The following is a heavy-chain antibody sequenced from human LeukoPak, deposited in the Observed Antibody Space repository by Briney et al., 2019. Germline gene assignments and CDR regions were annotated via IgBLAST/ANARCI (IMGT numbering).Heavy chain of an antibody. CDR3: ARDDGSGWYSSDY. V-gene: IGHV1-2*02. CDR2: INPNSGGT. J-gene: IGHJ4*02. D-gene: IGHD6-19*01. CDR1: GYTFTGYY. Sequence: ASVKVSCKASGYTFTGYYMHWVRQAPGQGLEWMGWINPNSGGTNYAQKFQGRVTMTRDTSISTAYMELSRLRSDDTAVYYCARDDGSGWYSSDYWGQGTLVTVSS.